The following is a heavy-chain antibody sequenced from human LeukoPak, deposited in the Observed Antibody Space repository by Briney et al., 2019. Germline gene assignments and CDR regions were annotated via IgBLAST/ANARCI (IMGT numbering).Heavy chain of an antibody. V-gene: IGHV1-2*06. Sequence: GASVKVSCTASGYTFTGYYMHWVRQAPGQGLEWMGRINPNSGGTNYAQKFQGRVTMTRDTSISTAYMELSRLRSDDTAVYYCARSRLRYSWDYYYYGMDVWGQGTTVTVSS. CDR2: INPNSGGT. CDR3: ARSRLRYSWDYYYYGMDV. J-gene: IGHJ6*02. CDR1: GYTFTGYY. D-gene: IGHD3-9*01.